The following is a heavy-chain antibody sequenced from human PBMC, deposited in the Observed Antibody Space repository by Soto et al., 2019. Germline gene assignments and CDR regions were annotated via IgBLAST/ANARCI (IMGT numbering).Heavy chain of an antibody. Sequence: QVQLQESGPGLVKPSGTLSLTCAVSSGSISRSNWWSWVRQPPGKGLEWMGEIYHSGSTNYNPSLKSRVTISVDKSKNQFSLKLSSVTAADPAVYYCARGIVVVVAATPFDAFDIWGQGTMVTVSS. D-gene: IGHD2-15*01. CDR3: ARGIVVVVAATPFDAFDI. V-gene: IGHV4-4*02. CDR2: IYHSGST. CDR1: SGSISRSNW. J-gene: IGHJ3*02.